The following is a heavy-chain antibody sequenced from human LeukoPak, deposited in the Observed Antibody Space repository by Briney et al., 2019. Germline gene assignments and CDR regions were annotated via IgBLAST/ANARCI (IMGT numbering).Heavy chain of an antibody. J-gene: IGHJ5*02. V-gene: IGHV3-48*01. CDR2: ISSSSSTI. CDR3: AKGKVTAFLDWFDP. Sequence: GGSLRLSCAASGFTFSSYSMNWVRQAPGKGLEWVSYISSSSSTIYYADSVKGRFTISRDNSKNTLYLQLNSLRAEDTAIYYCAKGKVTAFLDWFDPWGQGTLVTVSS. CDR1: GFTFSSYS. D-gene: IGHD2-21*02.